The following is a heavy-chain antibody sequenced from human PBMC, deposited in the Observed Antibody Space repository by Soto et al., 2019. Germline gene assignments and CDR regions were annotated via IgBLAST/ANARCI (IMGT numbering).Heavy chain of an antibody. CDR2: INHRGST. J-gene: IGHJ4*02. Sequence: SLTCAVYGGSFSGYYWSWIRQPPGKGLEWIGEINHRGSTNYNPSLKSRVTISIDTSKNQFSLKLSSVTAADTAMYYCAPRVTMVRGAYFDYWGQGTLVTVSS. V-gene: IGHV4-34*01. CDR1: GGSFSGYY. D-gene: IGHD3-10*01. CDR3: APRVTMVRGAYFDY.